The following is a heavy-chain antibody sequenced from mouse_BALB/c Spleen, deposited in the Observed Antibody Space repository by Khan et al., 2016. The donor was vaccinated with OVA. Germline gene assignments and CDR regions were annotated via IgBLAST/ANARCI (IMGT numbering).Heavy chain of an antibody. CDR3: ARIEDI. Sequence: QVQLKESGPGLVAPSQSLSITCTVSGFSLTSYGVHWVRQPPGKGLEWLGVIWAGGSTNYYSALMSSLSISKDNSKSQVFLKKNSLQTDDTAMYYCARIEDIWGQGTTLTVSA. J-gene: IGHJ2*01. CDR1: GFSLTSYG. CDR2: IWAGGST. V-gene: IGHV2-9*02. D-gene: IGHD1-3*01.